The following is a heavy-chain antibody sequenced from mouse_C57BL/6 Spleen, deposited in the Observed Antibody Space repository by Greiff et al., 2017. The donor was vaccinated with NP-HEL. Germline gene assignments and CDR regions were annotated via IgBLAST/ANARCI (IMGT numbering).Heavy chain of an antibody. Sequence: QVQRKQSGPGLVAPSQILSITCTVSGFSLTSYAISWVRQPPGKGLEWLVVIWTGGGTNYNSALKSRLSISKDNSKSQVFLKMSSLQTDDTARYYCASGDYYAMDYWGQGTSVTVAS. CDR3: ASGDYYAMDY. CDR1: GFSLTSYA. J-gene: IGHJ4*01. V-gene: IGHV2-9-1*01. CDR2: IWTGGGT.